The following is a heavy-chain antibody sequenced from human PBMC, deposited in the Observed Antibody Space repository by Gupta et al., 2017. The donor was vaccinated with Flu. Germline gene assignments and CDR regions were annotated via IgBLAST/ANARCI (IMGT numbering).Heavy chain of an antibody. CDR1: GGPSTGYY. V-gene: IGHV4-34*01. Sequence: QVHLQQWGAGLLKPSETLSLTCGVYGGPSTGYYRSWVRQPPGKGLEWIGEIHYSGSTTYNASLEGRVTISADAPKNQFSLKLTSVTAADTAIYYCARGRDEAKAGDYWGQGTLVTVSS. CDR3: ARGRDEAKAGDY. J-gene: IGHJ4*02. CDR2: IHYSGST.